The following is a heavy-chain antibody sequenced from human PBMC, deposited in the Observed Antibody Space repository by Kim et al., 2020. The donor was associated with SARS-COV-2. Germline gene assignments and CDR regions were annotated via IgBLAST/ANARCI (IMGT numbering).Heavy chain of an antibody. V-gene: IGHV4-34*01. D-gene: IGHD3-9*01. J-gene: IGHJ4*02. Sequence: YNPSLKSRVTISIDTSKTQFSLKVTSVTAADTAVYYCARNDILTGYPPDYWGQGTLVTVSS. CDR3: ARNDILTGYPPDY.